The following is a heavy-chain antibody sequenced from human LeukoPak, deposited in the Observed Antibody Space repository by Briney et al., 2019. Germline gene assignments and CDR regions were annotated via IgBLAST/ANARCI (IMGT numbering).Heavy chain of an antibody. CDR3: ARGLGDYNTXW. V-gene: IGHV1-8*01. J-gene: IGHJ5*01. CDR2: MNPGSGNK. Sequence: ASVEVSCKASGYTFTTHDLNWVRQATGQGLEWMGWMNPGSGNKAYAQKFQGRVTMTRDTSMSTDSMELNSLGSEDTATYYSARGLGDYNTXW. CDR1: GYTFTTHD. D-gene: IGHD3-16*01.